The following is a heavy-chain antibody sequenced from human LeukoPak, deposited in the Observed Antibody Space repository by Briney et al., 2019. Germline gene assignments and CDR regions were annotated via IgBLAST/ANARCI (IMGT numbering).Heavy chain of an antibody. CDR1: GGSISSYY. D-gene: IGHD6-19*01. J-gene: IGHJ4*02. Sequence: SETLSLTCTVSGGSISSYYWSWIRQPPGKELEWIGSIYYSGSTYYNPSLKSRVTISVDTSKNQFSLKLSSVTAADTAVYYCARFIAVADIYYFDYWGQGTLVTVSS. V-gene: IGHV4-59*05. CDR3: ARFIAVADIYYFDY. CDR2: IYYSGST.